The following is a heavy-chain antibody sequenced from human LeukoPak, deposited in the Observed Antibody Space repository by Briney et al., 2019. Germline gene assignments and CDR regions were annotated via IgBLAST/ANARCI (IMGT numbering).Heavy chain of an antibody. CDR2: IWYDGSNK. Sequence: GRSLRLSCAASGFSFNSHGMHWVRQAPGKGLEWVAVIWYDGSNKYYADSVKGRFTISRDNSKNTLYLQMNSLRAEDTAVYYCARDKRYSYGFFKDYYYGMDVWGQGTTVTVSS. CDR1: GFSFNSHG. D-gene: IGHD5-18*01. V-gene: IGHV3-33*08. J-gene: IGHJ6*02. CDR3: ARDKRYSYGFFKDYYYGMDV.